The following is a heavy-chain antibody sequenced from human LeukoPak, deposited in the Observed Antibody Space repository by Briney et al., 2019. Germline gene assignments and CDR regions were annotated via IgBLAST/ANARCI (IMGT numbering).Heavy chain of an antibody. D-gene: IGHD6-19*01. CDR1: GYTFTGYY. Sequence: ASVKVSCKASGYTFTGYYMHWVRQAPGQGLEWMGWINPNSGGTNYAQKFQGRVTMTRDTSISTAYMELSRLRSDDTAVHYCARDWSSGWYAGRELVDYWGQGTLVTVSS. CDR2: INPNSGGT. CDR3: ARDWSSGWYAGRELVDY. J-gene: IGHJ4*02. V-gene: IGHV1-2*02.